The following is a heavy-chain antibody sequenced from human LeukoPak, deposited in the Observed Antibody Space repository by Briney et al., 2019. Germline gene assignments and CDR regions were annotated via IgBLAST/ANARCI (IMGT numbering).Heavy chain of an antibody. CDR3: ARGAPGSYCSGGSCPYFDY. D-gene: IGHD2-15*01. CDR1: GYTFTSYD. Sequence: ASVKVSCKPSGYTFTSYDINWVRQATGQGLEWMGWMNPNSGNTGYAQKFQGRVTMTRNTSISTAYMELSSLGSEDTAVYYCARGAPGSYCSGGSCPYFDYWGQGTLVAVSS. CDR2: MNPNSGNT. J-gene: IGHJ4*02. V-gene: IGHV1-8*01.